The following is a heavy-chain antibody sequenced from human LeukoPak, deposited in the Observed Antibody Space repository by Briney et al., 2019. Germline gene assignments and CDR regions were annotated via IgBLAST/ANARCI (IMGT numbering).Heavy chain of an antibody. Sequence: GGSLRLSCAASGFSFDTYAMTWVRQAPGKGLEWVSAISGDGGSTYHAVTVKGRFTISRDNSKNTLYLQMNGLRAEDTAVYYCTLGSLYSSSWYGDYWGQGTLVTVSS. CDR3: TLGSLYSSSWYGDY. J-gene: IGHJ4*02. D-gene: IGHD6-13*01. CDR1: GFSFDTYA. V-gene: IGHV3-23*01. CDR2: ISGDGGST.